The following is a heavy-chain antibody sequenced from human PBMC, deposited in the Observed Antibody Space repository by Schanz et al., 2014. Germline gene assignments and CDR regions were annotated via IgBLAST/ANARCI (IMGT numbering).Heavy chain of an antibody. Sequence: QVQLVESGGGLVKPGGSLRLSCAASGFTFSDYYMSWIRQAPGKGLEWVSYISGTTTYTNYADSVKGRFTISRDNSKNTLYLQMNTLRAEDTAVYYCARDRGYCSGGSCFTFDYWGQGTLVTVSS. CDR2: ISGTTTYT. CDR3: ARDRGYCSGGSCFTFDY. D-gene: IGHD2-15*01. CDR1: GFTFSDYY. J-gene: IGHJ4*02. V-gene: IGHV3-11*06.